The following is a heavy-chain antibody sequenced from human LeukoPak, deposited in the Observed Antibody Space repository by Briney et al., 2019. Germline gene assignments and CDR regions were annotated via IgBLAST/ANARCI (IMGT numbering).Heavy chain of an antibody. CDR2: IYYSGST. V-gene: IGHV4-31*03. D-gene: IGHD1-1*01. J-gene: IGHJ4*02. CDR3: AREGSTGTTR. CDR1: GGSISSGGYY. Sequence: SQTLSLTCTVSGGSISSGGYYWSWIRQHPGKGLEWIGYIYYSGSTYYNPSLKSRVTISVDTSKNQFSLKLSSVTAAGTAVHYCAREGSTGTTRWGQGTLVTVSS.